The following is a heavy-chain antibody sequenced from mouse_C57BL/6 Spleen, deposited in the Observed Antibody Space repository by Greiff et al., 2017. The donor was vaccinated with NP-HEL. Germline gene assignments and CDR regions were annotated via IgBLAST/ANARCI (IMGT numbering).Heavy chain of an antibody. V-gene: IGHV1-52*01. D-gene: IGHD2-1*01. CDR1: GYTFTSYW. CDR3: ARGNPYWYFDV. J-gene: IGHJ1*03. Sequence: QVQLKQPGAELVRPGSSVKLSCKASGYTFTSYWMHWVKQRPIQGLEWIGNIDPSDSETHYNQKFKDKATLTVDKSSSTAYMQLSSLTSEDSAVYYCARGNPYWYFDVWGTGTTVTVSS. CDR2: IDPSDSET.